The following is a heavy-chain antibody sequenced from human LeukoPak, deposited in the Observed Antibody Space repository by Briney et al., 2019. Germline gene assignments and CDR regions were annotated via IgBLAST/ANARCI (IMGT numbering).Heavy chain of an antibody. V-gene: IGHV4-61*02. Sequence: PSETLSLTCSVSGGSISSSNYYWSWIRQPAGKGLEWIGRIYTSVSTNYNPSLKSRVTISVDTPRNQFSLKLSSVTAADTAVYYCARGLWFGDENPPYFDYWGQGILVTVSS. D-gene: IGHD3-10*01. CDR2: IYTSVST. J-gene: IGHJ4*02. CDR3: ARGLWFGDENPPYFDY. CDR1: GGSISSSNYY.